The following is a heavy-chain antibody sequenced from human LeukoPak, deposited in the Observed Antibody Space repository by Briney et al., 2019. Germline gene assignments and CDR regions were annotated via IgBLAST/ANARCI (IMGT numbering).Heavy chain of an antibody. CDR1: GFTFSSYA. V-gene: IGHV3-23*01. J-gene: IGHJ3*02. CDR2: ISGSGGST. Sequence: GGSLRLSCAASGFTFSSYAMSWVRQAPGKGLEWVSAISGSGGSTYYADSVKGRFTISRDNSKNTLYLQMDSLRAEDTAVYYCAKMNIGQDRLVIAPGAFDIWGQGTMVTVSS. D-gene: IGHD3-9*01. CDR3: AKMNIGQDRLVIAPGAFDI.